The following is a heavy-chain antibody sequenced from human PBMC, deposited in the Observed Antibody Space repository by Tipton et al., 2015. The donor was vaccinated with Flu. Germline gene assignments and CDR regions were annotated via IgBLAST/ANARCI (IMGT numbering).Heavy chain of an antibody. Sequence: SLRLSCTTSGFMFRDFWMHWVRQAPGRGLEWVANIGPDGDKIYYVDSVKGRFTISRDNAKKSVFLQMNSLRGEDSAVYYCCRGPFENCGQGTLVTVSS. D-gene: IGHD5-12*01. V-gene: IGHV3-7*01. CDR2: IGPDGDKI. CDR1: GFMFRDFW. CDR3: CRGPFEN. J-gene: IGHJ4*02.